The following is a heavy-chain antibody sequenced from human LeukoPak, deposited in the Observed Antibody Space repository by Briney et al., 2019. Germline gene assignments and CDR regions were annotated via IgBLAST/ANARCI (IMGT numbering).Heavy chain of an antibody. Sequence: PGGSLRLSCAASGFDFNNYVMHWVRQAPGKGLEWVAVISYDGSNIYYSDSVKGRFTISRDNSKNTLYVQMSSLRPEDTAVYYCAREMATTEPFDYWGQGTLVTASS. J-gene: IGHJ4*02. V-gene: IGHV3-30-3*01. CDR3: AREMATTEPFDY. CDR2: ISYDGSNI. D-gene: IGHD5-24*01. CDR1: GFDFNNYV.